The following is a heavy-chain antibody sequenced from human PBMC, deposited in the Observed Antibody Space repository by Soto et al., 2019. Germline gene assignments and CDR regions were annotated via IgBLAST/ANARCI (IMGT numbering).Heavy chain of an antibody. J-gene: IGHJ6*03. Sequence: GGSLRLSCAASGFTFSSYSMNWVRQAPGKGLEWVSYISSSSTIYYADSVKGRFTISRDNAKNSLYLQMNSLRAEDTAVYYCARAVLEWLLFGNYYYMDVWGKGTTVTVSS. CDR2: ISSSSTI. V-gene: IGHV3-48*01. CDR3: ARAVLEWLLFGNYYYMDV. CDR1: GFTFSSYS. D-gene: IGHD3-3*01.